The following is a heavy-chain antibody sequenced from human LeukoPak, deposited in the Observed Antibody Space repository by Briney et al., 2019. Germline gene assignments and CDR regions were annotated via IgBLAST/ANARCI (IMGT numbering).Heavy chain of an antibody. CDR2: ISAYNGNT. CDR1: GYTFTSYG. D-gene: IGHD3-9*01. V-gene: IGHV1-18*01. Sequence: ASVKVSCKASGYTFTSYGISWVRQAPGQGLGWMGWISAYNGNTNYAQKLQGRVTMTTDTSTSTAYMELRSLRSDDTAVYYCARDLFYDILTGYRSYYFDYWGQGTLVTVSS. CDR3: ARDLFYDILTGYRSYYFDY. J-gene: IGHJ4*02.